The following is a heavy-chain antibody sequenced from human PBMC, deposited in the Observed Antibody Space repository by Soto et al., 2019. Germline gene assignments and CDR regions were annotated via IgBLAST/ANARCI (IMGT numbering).Heavy chain of an antibody. V-gene: IGHV4-59*08. Sequence: SETLSLTCTVSGGSISSYYWSWIRQPPGKGLEWIGYIYYSGSTNYNPSLKSRATISVDTSKNQFSLKLSSVTAADTAVYYCARQNRPTVTTPTEYFQHWGQGTLVTVSS. J-gene: IGHJ1*01. CDR3: ARQNRPTVTTPTEYFQH. D-gene: IGHD4-17*01. CDR1: GGSISSYY. CDR2: IYYSGST.